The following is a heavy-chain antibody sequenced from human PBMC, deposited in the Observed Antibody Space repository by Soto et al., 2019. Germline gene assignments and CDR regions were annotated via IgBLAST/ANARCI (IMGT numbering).Heavy chain of an antibody. CDR2: IYYSGTT. CDR1: GGSISSYY. CDR3: ARTTAVPNTLRSRYFFDY. V-gene: IGHV4-59*01. D-gene: IGHD4-17*01. J-gene: IGHJ4*02. Sequence: SATQSLTSTFSGGSISSYYWSWIRHTPGKGLEWIGYIYYSGTTNYNPSLRSRVTISVDLSKNQFSLRLSSVTTADTALYYCARTTAVPNTLRSRYFFDYWGQGTLVTVS.